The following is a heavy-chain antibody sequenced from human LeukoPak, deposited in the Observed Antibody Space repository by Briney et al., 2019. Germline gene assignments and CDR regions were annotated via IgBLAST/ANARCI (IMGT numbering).Heavy chain of an antibody. CDR2: IYSDGRT. CDR3: ARDLSSRGVISLDY. V-gene: IGHV4-4*07. Sequence: SETLSLTCTVSGGSISNYYWSWIRQPAGKGLEWIGRIYSDGRTNYDLSLSSRLAMSVDTSKNQFSLKLSSVTAADTAVYYCARDLSSRGVISLDYWGQGTLVTVSS. CDR1: GGSISNYY. J-gene: IGHJ4*02. D-gene: IGHD3-10*01.